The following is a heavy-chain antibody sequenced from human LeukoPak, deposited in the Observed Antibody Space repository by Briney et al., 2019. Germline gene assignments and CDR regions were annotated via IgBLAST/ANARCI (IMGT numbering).Heavy chain of an antibody. CDR1: GGSISSYY. CDR3: AITYMYYFDY. J-gene: IGHJ4*02. Sequence: SETLSLTCTVSGGSISSYYWSWIRQPPGKGLEWIGYIYYSGSTNYNPSLKSRVTISVDTSKNQFSLKLSSVTAADTAVYYCAITYMYYFDYWGQGTLVTVSS. CDR2: IYYSGST. D-gene: IGHD3-16*01. V-gene: IGHV4-59*08.